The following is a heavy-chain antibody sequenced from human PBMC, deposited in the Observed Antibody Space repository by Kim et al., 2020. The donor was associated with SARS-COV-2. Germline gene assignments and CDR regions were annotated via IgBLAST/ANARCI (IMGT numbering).Heavy chain of an antibody. D-gene: IGHD2-2*01. CDR1: GFTFSSYS. Sequence: GGSLRLSCAASGFTFSSYSMNWVRQAPGKGLEWVSYTSSSSSTIYYADSVKGRFTISRDNAKNSLYLQMNSLRAEDTAVYYCARDGNYCSSTSCYAWGHYYYYRMDVWGQGTTVTVSS. CDR2: TSSSSSTI. V-gene: IGHV3-48*04. CDR3: ARDGNYCSSTSCYAWGHYYYYRMDV. J-gene: IGHJ6*02.